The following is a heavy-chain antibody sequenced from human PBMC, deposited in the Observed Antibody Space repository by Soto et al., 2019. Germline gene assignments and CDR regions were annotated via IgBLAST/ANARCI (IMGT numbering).Heavy chain of an antibody. J-gene: IGHJ5*02. CDR2: IYHSGST. CDR3: ASALYCSGGSCYSGYNWFDP. Sequence: PSETLSLTCAVSGGSISSSNWWSWVRQSPGKGLEWIGEIYHSGSTNYNPSLKSRVTISVDKSKNQFSLKLSSVTAADTAVYYCASALYCSGGSCYSGYNWFDPWGQGTLVTVSS. V-gene: IGHV4-4*02. D-gene: IGHD2-15*01. CDR1: GGSISSSNW.